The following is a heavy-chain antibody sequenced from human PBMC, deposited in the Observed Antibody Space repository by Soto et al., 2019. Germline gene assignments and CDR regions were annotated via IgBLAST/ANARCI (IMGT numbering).Heavy chain of an antibody. CDR2: IIPIFGTA. V-gene: IGHV1-69*13. Sequence: SVKVSCKASGGTFSSYAISWVRQAPGQGLEWMGGIIPIFGTANYAQKFQGRVTITADESTSTAYMELSSLRSEDTAVYYCARDKYSSGWPAIYYGMDVWGQGTTVTVSS. D-gene: IGHD6-19*01. CDR1: GGTFSSYA. J-gene: IGHJ6*02. CDR3: ARDKYSSGWPAIYYGMDV.